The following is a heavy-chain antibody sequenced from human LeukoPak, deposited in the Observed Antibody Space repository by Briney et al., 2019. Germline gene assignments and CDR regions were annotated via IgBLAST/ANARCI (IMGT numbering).Heavy chain of an antibody. CDR1: GGSISSGDYY. Sequence: SETLSLTCTVSGGSISSGDYYWSWIRQPPGKGLEWIGYIYYSGSTYYNPSLKSRLTISVDTSKNQFSLKLSSVTAADTAVYYCARGHSSGWYDQYYFDHWGQGTPVTVSS. D-gene: IGHD6-19*01. CDR3: ARGHSSGWYDQYYFDH. V-gene: IGHV4-30-4*01. J-gene: IGHJ4*02. CDR2: IYYSGST.